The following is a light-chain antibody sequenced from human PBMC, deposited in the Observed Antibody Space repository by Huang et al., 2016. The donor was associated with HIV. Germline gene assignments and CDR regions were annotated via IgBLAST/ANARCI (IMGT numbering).Light chain of an antibody. J-gene: IGKJ1*01. CDR2: GAS. Sequence: IVLTQSPATLSVSPGERATLSCRASQSRRNNLAWYQQRPGQAPRLLIYGASNRAAGIPARFSGSGSDTEFTLTISSLQSGDFAIYYCHQYNDWPPEWSFAQGTRVDI. CDR1: QSRRNN. CDR3: HQYNDWPPEWS. V-gene: IGKV3-15*01.